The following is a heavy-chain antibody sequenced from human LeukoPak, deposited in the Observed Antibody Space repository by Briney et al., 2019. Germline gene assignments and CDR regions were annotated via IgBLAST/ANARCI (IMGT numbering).Heavy chain of an antibody. CDR1: GYTFTGYY. V-gene: IGHV1-2*06. J-gene: IGHJ4*02. D-gene: IGHD4-17*01. Sequence: ASVKVSCKASGYTFTGYYMHWVRQAPGQGLEWMGRINPNSGGTNYAQKFQGRVTMTRDTSISTAYMELSRLRFDDTAVYYCAREANYGDYTHFDYWGQGTLVTVSS. CDR2: INPNSGGT. CDR3: AREANYGDYTHFDY.